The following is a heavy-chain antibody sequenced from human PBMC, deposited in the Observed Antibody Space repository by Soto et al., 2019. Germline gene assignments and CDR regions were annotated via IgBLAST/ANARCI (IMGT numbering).Heavy chain of an antibody. CDR2: MNPNSGNT. V-gene: IGHV1-8*01. CDR3: ARDFHELRFLEWLLFPQPGMDV. D-gene: IGHD3-3*01. J-gene: IGHJ6*02. CDR1: GYTFTSYD. Sequence: ASVKVSCKASGYTFTSYDINWVRQATGQGLEWMGWMNPNSGNTGYAQKLQGRVTMTTDTSTSTAYMERRSLRSDDTAVYYCARDFHELRFLEWLLFPQPGMDVWGQGTTVTVSS.